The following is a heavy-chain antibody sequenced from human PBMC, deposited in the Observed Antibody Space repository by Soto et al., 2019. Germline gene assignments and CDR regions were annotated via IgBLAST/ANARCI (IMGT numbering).Heavy chain of an antibody. Sequence: ASVKVSCKASGYRFTTYRITWVRQAPGRGLEWMGSSSTNSDYRNYAEKFQGRVTMTTDASTTTAYMELRSLTSDDTAVYFCAREDVYCTTTYCSNWFAPWGQGSQVIVSS. CDR1: GYRFTTYR. D-gene: IGHD2-8*01. CDR3: AREDVYCTTTYCSNWFAP. CDR2: SSTNSDYR. J-gene: IGHJ5*02. V-gene: IGHV1-18*04.